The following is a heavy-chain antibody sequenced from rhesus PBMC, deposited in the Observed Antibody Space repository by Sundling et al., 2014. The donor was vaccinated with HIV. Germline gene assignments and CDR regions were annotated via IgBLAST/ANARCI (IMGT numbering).Heavy chain of an antibody. J-gene: IGHJ2*01. CDR3: AKDGAARYWYFDL. Sequence: EVQLVESGGGLAKPGGSLRLSCVASGFTFSDYYMHWVRQAPGKGLEWVSGISYTGGSTYYADSVKGRFSISRDNSKNTLSLEMNSLKVEDTAVYYCAKDGAARYWYFDLWGPGTPVIVSS. V-gene: IGHV3-103*01. CDR2: ISYTGGST. CDR1: GFTFSDYY. D-gene: IGHD6-25*01.